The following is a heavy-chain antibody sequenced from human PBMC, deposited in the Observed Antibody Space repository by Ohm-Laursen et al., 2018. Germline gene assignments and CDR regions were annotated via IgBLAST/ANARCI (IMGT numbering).Heavy chain of an antibody. CDR2: INTSGST. CDR1: GGSISSYY. J-gene: IGHJ6*02. D-gene: IGHD7-27*01. CDR3: ARDLGFAAPMDV. Sequence: GTLSLTCTVSGGSISSYYWTWIRQPAGKGLEWIGRINTSGSTNYNPSLKSRVTMSVETSKNQLSLKLSSVTAADTAVYYCARDLGFAAPMDVWGQGTTVTVS. V-gene: IGHV4-4*07.